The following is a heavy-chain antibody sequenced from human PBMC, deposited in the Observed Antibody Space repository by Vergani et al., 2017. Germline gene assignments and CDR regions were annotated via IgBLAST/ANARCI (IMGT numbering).Heavy chain of an antibody. V-gene: IGHV5-51*01. CDR3: TRHVPCGDGACLHFDH. D-gene: IGHD2-21*01. CDR2: INPIDSKI. CDR1: ESSFISNE. Sequence: EVMLVQSGAGVKKPGESLKISCKYSESSFISNEIAWVRQMSGKGLQWMGNINPIDSKIAYSPSFQGQAIMSLDKSITTAYLQWRSLKASDTAIYYCTRHVPCGDGACLHFDHWGQGTQVTVSS. J-gene: IGHJ4*02.